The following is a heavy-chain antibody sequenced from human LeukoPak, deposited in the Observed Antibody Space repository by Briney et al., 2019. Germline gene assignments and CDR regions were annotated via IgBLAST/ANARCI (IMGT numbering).Heavy chain of an antibody. CDR2: INPYDGNT. CDR3: ARDPNGDYDFDY. CDR1: GYTFIDYG. D-gene: IGHD4-17*01. V-gene: IGHV1-18*01. J-gene: IGHJ4*02. Sequence: GASVKVSCKTSGYTFIDYGISWVRQAPGQGLEWMGWINPYDGNTDCAQNFQGRVTMTTDTSTSTAYMEVRSLTSDDTAVYYCARDPNGDYDFDYWAQGTLVTVSS.